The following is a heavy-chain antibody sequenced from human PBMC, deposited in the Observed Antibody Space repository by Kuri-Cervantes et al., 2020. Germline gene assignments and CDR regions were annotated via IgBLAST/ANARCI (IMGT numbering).Heavy chain of an antibody. CDR2: INHSGST. CDR3: AREPNWGSGY. CDR1: GGSFSGYY. J-gene: IGHJ4*02. V-gene: IGHV4-34*01. Sequence: SQTLSLTCAVYGGSFSGYYWSWIRQPPGKGLEWIGEINHSGSTNYNPSLKSRVTISVDTSKNQLSLKLSSVTAADTAVYYCAREPNWGSGYWGQGTLVTVSS. D-gene: IGHD7-27*01.